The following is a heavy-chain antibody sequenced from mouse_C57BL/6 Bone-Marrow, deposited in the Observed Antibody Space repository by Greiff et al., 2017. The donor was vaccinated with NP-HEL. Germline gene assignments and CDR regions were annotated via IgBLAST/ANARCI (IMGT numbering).Heavy chain of an antibody. Sequence: VQLQQSGPELVKPGASVKISCKASGYAFSSSWMNWVKQRPGKGLEWIGRIYPGDGDTNYNGKFKGKATLTADKSSSTAYMQLSILTSEDSAVYFCARRILGDYWGQGTSVTVSS. CDR1: GYAFSSSW. V-gene: IGHV1-82*01. D-gene: IGHD4-1*01. CDR3: ARRILGDY. J-gene: IGHJ4*01. CDR2: IYPGDGDT.